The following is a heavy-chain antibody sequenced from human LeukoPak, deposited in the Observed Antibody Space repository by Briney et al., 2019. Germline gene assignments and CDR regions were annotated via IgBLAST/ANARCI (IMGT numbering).Heavy chain of an antibody. D-gene: IGHD1-26*01. CDR2: VYDSGTT. J-gene: IGHJ4*02. Sequence: SETLSLTCSVSGGSISTYYWSWIRQTPGKGLEWIGYVYDSGTTNYNPSLKGRVTISSDTSKNQFSLNLRSANAADTAIYYCARHGGSLGYFDYWGQGTLVTVSS. CDR3: ARHGGSLGYFDY. V-gene: IGHV4-59*08. CDR1: GGSISTYY.